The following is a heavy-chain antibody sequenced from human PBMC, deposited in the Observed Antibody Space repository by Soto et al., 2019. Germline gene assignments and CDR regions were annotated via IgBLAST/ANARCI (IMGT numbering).Heavy chain of an antibody. CDR3: ARYVDIVATSYYYGMDV. V-gene: IGHV4-59*01. CDR1: GGSISSYY. D-gene: IGHD5-12*01. Sequence: SETLSLTCTVSGGSISSYYWSWIRQPPGKGLEWIGYIYYSGSTNYNPSLKSRVTISVDTSKNQVSLKLSSVTAADTAVYYCARYVDIVATSYYYGMDVWGQGTTVTVSS. J-gene: IGHJ6*02. CDR2: IYYSGST.